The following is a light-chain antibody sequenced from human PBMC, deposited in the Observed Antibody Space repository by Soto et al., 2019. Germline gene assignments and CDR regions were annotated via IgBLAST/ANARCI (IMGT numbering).Light chain of an antibody. V-gene: IGKV1-12*01. CDR3: LKVYSFPRT. Sequence: DIQMPMSPSSVSASIGARVTITCRASQDIGRRLAWFQQKPGKANKYLIQAASSLQGGVPSTFSGSGSGTDFTLTINTLHPEEFATYYCLKVYSFPRTFGKGTKVDIK. J-gene: IGKJ1*01. CDR2: AAS. CDR1: QDIGRR.